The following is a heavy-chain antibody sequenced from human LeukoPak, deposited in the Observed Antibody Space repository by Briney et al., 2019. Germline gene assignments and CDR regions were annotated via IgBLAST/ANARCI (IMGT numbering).Heavy chain of an antibody. V-gene: IGHV4-34*01. CDR3: ARLSDYSSGWYL. CDR2: INHSGST. J-gene: IGHJ4*02. CDR1: GGSFSGYY. Sequence: PSETLSLTCAVYGGSFSGYYWSWIRQPPGKGLEWIGEINHSGSTNYNPSLKSRVTISVDTSKNQFSLKLSSVTAADTAVYYCARLSDYSSGWYLWGQGTLVTVSS. D-gene: IGHD6-19*01.